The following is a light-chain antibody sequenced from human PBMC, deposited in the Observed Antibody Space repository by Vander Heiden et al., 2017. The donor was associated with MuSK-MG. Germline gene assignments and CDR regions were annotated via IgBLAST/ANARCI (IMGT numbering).Light chain of an antibody. CDR1: QNVSSY. J-gene: IGKJ4*01. CDR2: GAS. V-gene: IGKV3-15*01. CDR3: QQYENRGLT. Sequence: PSTLSVSPAERTSISCRASQNVSSYLAWYQQKPGQAPSLLIYGASARTTGIPARFSGSGSGTEFTLTISRLKSEDFGIYYCQQYENRGLTFGEGTKVEIK.